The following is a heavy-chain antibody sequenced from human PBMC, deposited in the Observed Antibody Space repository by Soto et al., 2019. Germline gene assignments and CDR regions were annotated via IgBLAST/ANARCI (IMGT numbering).Heavy chain of an antibody. D-gene: IGHD4-4*01. Sequence: EVQRVQSGGGLVQPGGSLRLSCVGSGFTFTDFYMNWVRQAPGKGLEWVANIRPDGSETNYVESVKGRCTTSRDNAKNSLFLQMNSMRADDTAVYYCAGWGGHDYNYWRQGILVTVSS. J-gene: IGHJ4*02. CDR2: IRPDGSET. V-gene: IGHV3-7*03. CDR3: AGWGGHDYNY. CDR1: GFTFTDFY.